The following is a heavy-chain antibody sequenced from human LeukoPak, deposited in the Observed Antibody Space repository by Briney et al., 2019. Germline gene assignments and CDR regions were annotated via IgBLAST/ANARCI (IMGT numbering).Heavy chain of an antibody. CDR1: GFTFSNYW. V-gene: IGHV3-7*02. CDR2: IKQDGSEK. D-gene: IGHD4-23*01. CDR3: AKNNGGAFDI. Sequence: PGGSLRLSCAASGFTFSNYWMSWVRQAPGKGLEWAANIKQDGSEKPSVDSAKGRFTVSRDNAKNSLYLQMNSLRAGDTDVYYCAKNNGGAFDIWGQGTMVTVSS. J-gene: IGHJ3*02.